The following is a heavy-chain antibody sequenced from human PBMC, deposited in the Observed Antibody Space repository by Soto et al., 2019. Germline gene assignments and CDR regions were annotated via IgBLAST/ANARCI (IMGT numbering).Heavy chain of an antibody. CDR2: IYHTGSA. CDR3: ARAHYGPSGYYFDS. V-gene: IGHV4-30-2*01. CDR1: GDSITSGGYS. Sequence: QVQLQESGSGLVKPSETLSLTCSVSGDSITSGGYSWSWIRQPPRRGLEWIGYIYHTGSASYSPSLKGRVTISVDKSKNQFSLRLNSATAADTAIYYCARAHYGPSGYYFDSWGQGSVFTVSS. D-gene: IGHD3-22*01. J-gene: IGHJ4*02.